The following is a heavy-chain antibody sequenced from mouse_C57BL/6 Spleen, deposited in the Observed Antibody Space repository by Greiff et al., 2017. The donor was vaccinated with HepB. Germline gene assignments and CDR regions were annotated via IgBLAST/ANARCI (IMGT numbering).Heavy chain of an antibody. V-gene: IGHV5-15*04. CDR1: GFTFSDYG. CDR2: ISNLAYSI. D-gene: IGHD2-4*01. CDR3: ARRGDYEYFDV. Sequence: EVMLVESGGGLVQPGGSLKLSCAASGFTFSDYGMAWVRQAPRKGPEWVAFISNLAYSIYYADTVTGRFTISRENAKNTLYLEMSSLRSEDTAMYYCARRGDYEYFDVWGTGTTVTVSS. J-gene: IGHJ1*03.